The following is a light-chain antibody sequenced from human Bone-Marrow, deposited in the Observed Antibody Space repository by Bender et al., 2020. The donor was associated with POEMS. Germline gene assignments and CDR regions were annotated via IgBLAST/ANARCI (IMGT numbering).Light chain of an antibody. J-gene: IGLJ2*01. Sequence: YDLSQPASVSVSPGQTASITCSGDNLEDRYVCWYQQRPGQSPVVVIYQDKKRPSGIPERYSGSTSGNTATLTITGTQAMDEADYYCQTWDSTTAHAVFGGGTKLTVL. CDR2: QDK. CDR3: QTWDSTTAHAV. CDR1: NLEDRY. V-gene: IGLV3-1*01.